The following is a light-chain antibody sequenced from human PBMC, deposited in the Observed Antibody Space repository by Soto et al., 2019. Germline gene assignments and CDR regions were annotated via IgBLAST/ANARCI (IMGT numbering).Light chain of an antibody. J-gene: IGKJ2*01. CDR2: AAS. Sequence: DIPMTQSPSSLSASVRDRVTITCRASQTISTHLNWYKQKPGKAPKLLFYAASTLQSGVPSRFSGSGSGTDFALTINSRHPEGFATYYCQQCRTIPYTFGEVTKLEIK. V-gene: IGKV1-39*01. CDR1: QTISTH. CDR3: QQCRTIPYT.